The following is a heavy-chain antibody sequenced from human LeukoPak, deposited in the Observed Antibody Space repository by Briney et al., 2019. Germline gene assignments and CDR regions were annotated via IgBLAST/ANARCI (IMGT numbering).Heavy chain of an antibody. CDR2: INPNSGGT. J-gene: IGHJ4*02. Sequence: ASVKVSCKASGYTFIGYYMHWVRQAPGQGLEWMGWINPNSGGTNYAQKFQGRVTMTRDTSISTAYMELSRLRSDDTAVYYCARSTYYDFWSGYYGRFDYWGQGTLVTVSS. CDR1: GYTFIGYY. D-gene: IGHD3-3*01. V-gene: IGHV1-2*02. CDR3: ARSTYYDFWSGYYGRFDY.